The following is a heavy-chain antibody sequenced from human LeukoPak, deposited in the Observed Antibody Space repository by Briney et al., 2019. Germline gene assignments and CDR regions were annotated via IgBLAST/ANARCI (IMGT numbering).Heavy chain of an antibody. Sequence: PSETLSLTCTVSGGSISSYYWSWIRQPPGKGLEWIGYIYYSGSTNYNPSLKSRVTISVDTSKNQFSLKLSSVTAADTAVYYCARVVGFLEWLPPHNWFDPWGQGTLVTVSS. V-gene: IGHV4-59*12. CDR1: GGSISSYY. J-gene: IGHJ5*02. D-gene: IGHD3-3*01. CDR3: ARVVGFLEWLPPHNWFDP. CDR2: IYYSGST.